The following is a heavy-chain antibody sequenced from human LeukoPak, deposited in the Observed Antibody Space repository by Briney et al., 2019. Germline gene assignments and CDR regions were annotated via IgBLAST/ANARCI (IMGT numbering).Heavy chain of an antibody. CDR3: VRWDFDLRAAGSFDP. CDR1: GGSFSGYS. D-gene: IGHD6-13*01. J-gene: IGHJ5*02. V-gene: IGHV4-34*01. Sequence: SETLSLTCAGYGGSFSGYSWTWIRQSPGKGLEWIGEIYHSRITNYNPSLKRRVTISVDTSKIQFSLQLTSVPAADTAVYYCVRWDFDLRAAGSFDPWGQGTLVTVSS. CDR2: IYHSRIT.